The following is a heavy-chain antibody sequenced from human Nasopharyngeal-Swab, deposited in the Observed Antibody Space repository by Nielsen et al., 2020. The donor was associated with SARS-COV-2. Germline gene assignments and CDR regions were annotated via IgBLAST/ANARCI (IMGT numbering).Heavy chain of an antibody. CDR1: GFTFSDYY. V-gene: IGHV3-11*04. Sequence: GESLKISCAASGFTFSDYYMSWIRQAPGKGLEWVSYISSSGSTIHYADSVKGRFTISRDNAKNSLYLQMNSLRAEDTAVYYCASLLWFGELPSDYYYYGMDVWGQGTTVTVSS. J-gene: IGHJ6*02. CDR2: ISSSGSTI. D-gene: IGHD3-10*01. CDR3: ASLLWFGELPSDYYYYGMDV.